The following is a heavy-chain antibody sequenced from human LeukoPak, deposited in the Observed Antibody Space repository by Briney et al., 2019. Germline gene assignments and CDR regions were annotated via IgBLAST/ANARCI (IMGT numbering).Heavy chain of an antibody. D-gene: IGHD3-16*02. CDR2: ISSSGSTI. CDR1: GFTFSSYE. J-gene: IGHJ4*02. V-gene: IGHV3-48*03. CDR3: AKENILTFGGVIDPGYDS. Sequence: GSLRLSCAASGFTFSSYEMNWVRQAPGKGLEWVSYISSSGSTIYYADSVKGRFTISRDNSKNTLYLQMNSLRAEDTALYYCAKENILTFGGVIDPGYDSWGQGTLVTVSS.